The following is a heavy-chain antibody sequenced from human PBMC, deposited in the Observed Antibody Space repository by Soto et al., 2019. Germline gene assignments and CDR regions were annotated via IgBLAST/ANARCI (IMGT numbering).Heavy chain of an antibody. CDR2: INAGNGNT. CDR1: GYTFTSYA. V-gene: IGHV1-3*05. J-gene: IGHJ4*02. CDR3: AIGSLVLLQFDY. Sequence: QVQLVQSGAEEKKHGASVKVSCKASGYTFTSYAMHWVRQAPGPRVEWMGCINAGNGNTKYSQKFQGRVTITRDTSSITAYMERLSLRSEDTAVYYCAIGSLVLLQFDYWGQGTLVTVSS. D-gene: IGHD2-15*01.